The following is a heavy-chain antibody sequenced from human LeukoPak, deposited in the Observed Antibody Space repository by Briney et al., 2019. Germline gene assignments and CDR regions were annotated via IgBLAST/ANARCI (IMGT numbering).Heavy chain of an antibody. CDR1: GYAFTSYA. CDR2: INAGNGNT. D-gene: IGHD4-17*01. V-gene: IGHV1-3*01. J-gene: IGHJ6*02. Sequence: ASVKVSCKASGYAFTSYAMHWVRQAPGQRLEWMGWINAGNGNTKYSQKFQGRVTITRDTSASTAYMELSSLRSEDTAVYYCARVKVDDYGDYDSYYYYGMDVWGQGTTVTVSS. CDR3: ARVKVDDYGDYDSYYYYGMDV.